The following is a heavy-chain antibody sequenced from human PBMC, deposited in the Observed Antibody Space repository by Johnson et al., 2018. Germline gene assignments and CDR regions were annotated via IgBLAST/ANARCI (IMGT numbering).Heavy chain of an antibody. CDR2: IIFSFGTA. CDR1: GGTFSSYA. D-gene: IGHD3-10*01. J-gene: IGHJ6*03. CDR3: ARGGPYGAPGFYMDV. Sequence: QVQLVESGAEVKKPGSSVKVSCKASGGTFSSYAISWVRQAPGEGLEWMGGIIFSFGTANYAQKFQGRVTISAEESTGTAYMELSSLRSEDTAVYYCARGGPYGAPGFYMDVWGQGTTVTVSS. V-gene: IGHV1-69*01.